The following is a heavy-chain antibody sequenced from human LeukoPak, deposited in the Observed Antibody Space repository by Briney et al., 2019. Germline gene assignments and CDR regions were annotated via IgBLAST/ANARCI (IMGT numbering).Heavy chain of an antibody. CDR3: ASWGYCSGGSCP. CDR1: GYTFTGHY. D-gene: IGHD2-15*01. CDR2: IIPIFGTA. V-gene: IGHV1-69*06. J-gene: IGHJ5*02. Sequence: SVKVSCKASGYTFTGHYMHWVRQAPGQGLEWMGGIIPIFGTANYAQKFQGRVTITADKSTSTAYMELSSLRSEDTAVYYCASWGYCSGGSCPWGQGTLVTVSS.